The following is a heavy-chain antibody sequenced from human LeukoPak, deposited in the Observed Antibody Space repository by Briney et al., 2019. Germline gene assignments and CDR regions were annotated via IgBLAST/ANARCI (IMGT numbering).Heavy chain of an antibody. D-gene: IGHD5-18*01. CDR2: IIPIFGTA. Sequence: ASVRVSCKASGGTFSSYAISWVRQAPGQGLEWMGGIIPIFGTANYAQKFQGRVTITADESTSTAYMELGSLRSEDTAVYYCARWIRGVGYYYYGMDVWGKGTTVTVSS. J-gene: IGHJ6*04. CDR3: ARWIRGVGYYYYGMDV. V-gene: IGHV1-69*13. CDR1: GGTFSSYA.